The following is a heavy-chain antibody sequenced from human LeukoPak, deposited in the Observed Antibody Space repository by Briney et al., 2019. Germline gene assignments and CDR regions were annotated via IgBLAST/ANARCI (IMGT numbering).Heavy chain of an antibody. CDR1: GYTFTGYY. Sequence: ASVKVSCKASGYTFTGYYMHWVRQAPGQGLEWMGWINPNSGGTNYAQKFQGRVTMTRDTSISTAYMELSRLRSDDTAVYYCARGRKTGYSSSWYYLGAFDIWGQGTMATVSS. V-gene: IGHV1-2*02. J-gene: IGHJ3*02. CDR3: ARGRKTGYSSSWYYLGAFDI. D-gene: IGHD6-13*01. CDR2: INPNSGGT.